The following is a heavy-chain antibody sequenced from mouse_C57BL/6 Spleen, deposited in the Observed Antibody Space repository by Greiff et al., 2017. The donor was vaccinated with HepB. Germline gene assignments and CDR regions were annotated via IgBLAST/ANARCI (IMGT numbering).Heavy chain of an antibody. Sequence: VQLQESGAELVRPGASVTLSCKASGYTFTDYEMHWVKQTPVHGLEWIGAIDPETGGTAYNQKFKGKAILTADKSSSTAYMELRSLTSEDSAVYYCTRSRFMDYWGQGTSVTVSS. CDR3: TRSRFMDY. CDR2: IDPETGGT. J-gene: IGHJ4*01. CDR1: GYTFTDYE. V-gene: IGHV1-15*01.